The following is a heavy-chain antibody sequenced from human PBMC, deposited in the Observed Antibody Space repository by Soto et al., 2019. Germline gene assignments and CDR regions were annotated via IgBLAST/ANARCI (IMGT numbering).Heavy chain of an antibody. CDR3: ARGGIDYGGNSPMLGYYYYGMDV. D-gene: IGHD4-17*01. CDR1: GFTFSSFG. CDR2: ISYDGSNK. V-gene: IGHV3-30*03. Sequence: GGSLRLSWAASGFTFSSFGMHCVSQPPGKGLEWVTVISYDGSNKFYADSVKGRFTISRDNSKNTLYLQMNSLRADDTAVYYCARGGIDYGGNSPMLGYYYYGMDVWGQGTTVTVSS. J-gene: IGHJ6*02.